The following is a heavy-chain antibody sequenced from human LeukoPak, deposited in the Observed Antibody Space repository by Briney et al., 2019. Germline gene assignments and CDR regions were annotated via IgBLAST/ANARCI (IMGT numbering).Heavy chain of an antibody. CDR3: ATQGFCSGGSCYSPYYYYGMDV. D-gene: IGHD2-15*01. J-gene: IGHJ6*04. CDR1: GYTFTSYG. Sequence: ASVKVSCKASGYTFTSYGISWVRQAPGQGLEWMGWISAYNGNTNYAQKLQGRVTMTTDTSTSTAYMELRSLRSDDTAVYHCATQGFCSGGSCYSPYYYYGMDVWGKGTTVTVSS. CDR2: ISAYNGNT. V-gene: IGHV1-18*04.